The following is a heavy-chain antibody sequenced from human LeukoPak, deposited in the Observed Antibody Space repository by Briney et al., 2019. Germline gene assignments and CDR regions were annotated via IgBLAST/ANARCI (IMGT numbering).Heavy chain of an antibody. CDR3: AKVIYCSSTSCYEADY. CDR1: GFPFSSYV. D-gene: IGHD2-2*01. CDR2: IWFDGGKI. J-gene: IGHJ4*02. V-gene: IGHV3-33*06. Sequence: GGSLRLSCTASGFPFSSYVMHWLRQTPGKGLEWVAVIWFDGGKIYYADSVKGRFTISRDNSKNTLYLQMNSLRAEDTAVYYCAKVIYCSSTSCYEADYWGQGTLVTVSS.